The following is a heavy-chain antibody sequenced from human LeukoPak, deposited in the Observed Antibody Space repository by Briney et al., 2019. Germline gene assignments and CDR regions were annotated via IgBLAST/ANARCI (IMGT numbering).Heavy chain of an antibody. CDR1: GFTFSSYA. Sequence: GGFLRLSCAASGFTFSSYAMSWVRQAPGKGLEWVSAISGSGGSTYYADSVKGRFTISRDNSKNTLYLQMNSLRAEDTAVYYCAKEVLLWFGELPDPVYWGQGTLVTVSS. V-gene: IGHV3-23*01. CDR2: ISGSGGST. CDR3: AKEVLLWFGELPDPVY. J-gene: IGHJ4*02. D-gene: IGHD3-10*01.